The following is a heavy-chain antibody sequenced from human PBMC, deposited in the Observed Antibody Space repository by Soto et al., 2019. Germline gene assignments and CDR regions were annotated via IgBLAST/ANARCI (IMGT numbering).Heavy chain of an antibody. CDR3: WACCRRPSFYDWFDP. D-gene: IGHD2-15*01. CDR1: GGSSGSSSYN. J-gene: IGHJ5*02. Sequence: PSETLSLTCSVSGGSSGSSSYNFIWLRQPPGQGLDWIGSLYYTGTTYSNSYLKSPVTVSADKSQNQLSLRLRSVTAADMAVYFCWACCRRPSFYDWFDPWGQGTLVTVSS. V-gene: IGHV4-39*01. CDR2: LYYTGTT.